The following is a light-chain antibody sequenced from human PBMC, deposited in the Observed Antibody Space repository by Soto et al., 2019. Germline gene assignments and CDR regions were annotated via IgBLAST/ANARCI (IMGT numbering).Light chain of an antibody. CDR2: GAS. J-gene: IGKJ1*01. CDR1: QNVGSN. CDR3: QQYNNWTWT. V-gene: IGKV3-15*01. Sequence: IVLTKSPGTLSLSPGERATLSFRASQNVGSNLAWYQQKPGRAPRLLIYGASTRATGIPAKFSGSGSGTEFTLTISSLQSEDFAVDDCQQYNNWTWTFGQGTQVDIK.